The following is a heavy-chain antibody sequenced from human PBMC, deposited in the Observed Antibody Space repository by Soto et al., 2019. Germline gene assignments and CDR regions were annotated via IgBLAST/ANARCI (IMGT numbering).Heavy chain of an antibody. CDR3: ARVLTVYSAVLHYFYAMDV. CDR1: GGTFKSYD. V-gene: IGHV1-69*01. Sequence: QVQLVQSGAEVKKPGSSVKVSCKVSGGTFKSYDISWLRQAPGQGLEWMGGFIPMFGTANYAQKFHGRVTITAGDSTSTDYMELSSLRSEDTVIFFCARVLTVYSAVLHYFYAMDVWGQGTTGTVSS. J-gene: IGHJ6*02. D-gene: IGHD2-8*01. CDR2: FIPMFGTA.